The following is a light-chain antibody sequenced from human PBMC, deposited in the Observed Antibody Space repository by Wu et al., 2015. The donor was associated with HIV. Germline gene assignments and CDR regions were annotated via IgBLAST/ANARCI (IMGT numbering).Light chain of an antibody. V-gene: IGKV3-20*01. J-gene: IGKJ2*01. Sequence: EIVLTQSPGTLSLSPGERATLSCRTSQSVNSNYLAWYQQKPGQAPRLLVYGASSRATDIPDRFSGSGSGTDFTLTISRLEPEDFAVYYCQQYETSPQTFGQGTNVELK. CDR1: QSVNSNY. CDR2: GAS. CDR3: QQYETSPQT.